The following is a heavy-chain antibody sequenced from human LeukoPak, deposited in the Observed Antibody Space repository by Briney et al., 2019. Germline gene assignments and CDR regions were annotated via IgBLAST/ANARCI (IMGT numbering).Heavy chain of an antibody. CDR3: ATTPGDLLYRWDY. CDR2: IYYSGRT. CDR1: GGSISSGGYY. D-gene: IGHD3-10*01. Sequence: SQTLSLTCTVSGGSISSGGYYWSWIRQHPGQGLERIGYIYYSGRTYYNPSLKSRVTISVDTSKKQFSLKLSSVTAADTAVYYCATTPGDLLYRWDYWGQGTLVTVFS. J-gene: IGHJ4*02. V-gene: IGHV4-31*03.